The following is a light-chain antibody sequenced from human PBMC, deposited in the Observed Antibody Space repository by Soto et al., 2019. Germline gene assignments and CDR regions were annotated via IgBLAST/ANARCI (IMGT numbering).Light chain of an antibody. CDR2: DNN. J-gene: IGLJ3*02. V-gene: IGLV1-51*01. CDR3: GTWDHSLGAGV. CDR1: SSNIGNNY. Sequence: QSVLTQPPSVSAAPGQKVTISCSGSSSNIGNNYVSWYQHLPGTAPKLLIYDNNKRPSGIPDRFSGSKSGTSATLGIAGLQTGDEADYYCGTWDHSLGAGVFGGGTKLTAL.